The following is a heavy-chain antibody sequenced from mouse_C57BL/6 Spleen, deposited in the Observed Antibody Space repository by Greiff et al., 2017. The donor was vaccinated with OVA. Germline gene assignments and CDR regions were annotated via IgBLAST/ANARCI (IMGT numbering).Heavy chain of an antibody. CDR2: IHPNSGST. Sequence: VQLQQPGAELVKPGASVKLSCKASGYTFTSYWMHWVKQRPGQGLEWIGMIHPNSGSTNYNEKFKSKATLTVDKSSSTAYMQLSSLTSEDSAVYDCARSGYSNYVGDYAMDYWGQGTSVTVSS. J-gene: IGHJ4*01. D-gene: IGHD2-5*01. CDR3: ARSGYSNYVGDYAMDY. V-gene: IGHV1-64*01. CDR1: GYTFTSYW.